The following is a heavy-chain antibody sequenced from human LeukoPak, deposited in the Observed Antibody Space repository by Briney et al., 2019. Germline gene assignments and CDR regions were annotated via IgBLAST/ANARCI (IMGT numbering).Heavy chain of an antibody. J-gene: IGHJ4*02. CDR1: GYTFTGYY. D-gene: IGHD3-16*01. CDR2: INPNSGDT. Sequence: ASVKVSSKASGYTFTGYYMHWVRQAPGQGLEWMGWINPNSGDTKFAREFQGRVTMTRDTSISTAYMGLSRLRSDDTAVYYCATQRGSYLWGTDFDYWGQGTLVTVYS. CDR3: ATQRGSYLWGTDFDY. V-gene: IGHV1-2*02.